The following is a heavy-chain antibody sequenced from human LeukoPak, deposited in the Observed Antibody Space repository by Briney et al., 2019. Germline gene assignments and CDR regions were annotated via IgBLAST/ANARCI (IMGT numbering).Heavy chain of an antibody. CDR3: ARGDCSSTSCPFDY. V-gene: IGHV4-59*01. Sequence: LETLSLTCTVSGGSISSYYWSWIRQPPGKGLEWIGYIYYSGSTNYNPSLKSRVTISVDTSKNQFSLKLSSVTAADTAVYYCARGDCSSTSCPFDYWGQGTLVTVSS. D-gene: IGHD2-2*01. CDR2: IYYSGST. CDR1: GGSISSYY. J-gene: IGHJ4*02.